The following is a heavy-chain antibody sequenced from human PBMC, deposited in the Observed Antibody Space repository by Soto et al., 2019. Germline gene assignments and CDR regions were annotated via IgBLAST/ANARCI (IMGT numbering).Heavy chain of an antibody. J-gene: IGHJ6*02. D-gene: IGHD3-3*01. V-gene: IGHV3-15*07. CDR3: TTDRYYGIWSGWRRMDV. Sequence: EVRLVESGGGLVKPGGSLRVSCTAFGVTFSSAWMNWVRQAPGKGLEWVGGIKSEAEGETTDYGAPGEGRLTILKEDSEKTMCLQMSRTKTGDTAAYYCTTDRYYGIWSGWRRMDVWGQGIMVTVS. CDR2: IKSEAEGETT. CDR1: GVTFSSAW.